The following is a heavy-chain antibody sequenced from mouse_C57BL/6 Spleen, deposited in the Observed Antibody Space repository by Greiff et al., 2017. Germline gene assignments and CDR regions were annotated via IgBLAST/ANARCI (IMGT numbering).Heavy chain of an antibody. Sequence: VQLQQSVAELVRPGASVTLSCTASGFNIKNTYMHWVKQRPEQGLEWIGRIDPANGNTTYAPKFQGMATITADTSCNTAYLQLSSLTSEDTAINYCDRNYYGSTYFDYWGQGTTLTVSS. D-gene: IGHD1-1*01. CDR1: GFNIKNTY. J-gene: IGHJ2*01. CDR3: DRNYYGSTYFDY. V-gene: IGHV14-3*01. CDR2: IDPANGNT.